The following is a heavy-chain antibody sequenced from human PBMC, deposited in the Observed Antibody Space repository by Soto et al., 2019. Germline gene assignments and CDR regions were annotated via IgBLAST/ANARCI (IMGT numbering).Heavy chain of an antibody. Sequence: NVSCKXSGGTFSSYAISWVRQAPGQGLEWMGGIIPIFGTANYAQKFQGRVTITADESTSTAYMELSSLRSEDTAVYYCARVAGPSYYYYYYGMDVWGQGTTVTVSS. CDR2: IIPIFGTA. CDR1: GGTFSSYA. J-gene: IGHJ6*02. V-gene: IGHV1-69*01. CDR3: ARVAGPSYYYYYYGMDV.